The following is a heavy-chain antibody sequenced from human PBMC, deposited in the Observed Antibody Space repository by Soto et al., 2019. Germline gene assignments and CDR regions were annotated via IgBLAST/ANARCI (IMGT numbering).Heavy chain of an antibody. CDR1: GGSFSGYY. CDR2: INHSGST. D-gene: IGHD3-9*01. V-gene: IGHV4-34*01. Sequence: SETLSLTCAVYGGSFSGYYWSWIRQPPGKGLEWIGEINHSGSTNYNPSLKSRVTISVDTSKNQFSLKLSSVTAADTAVYYCARGGPWGHVLRYFDWLLLEGFDYWGQGTLVTVSS. J-gene: IGHJ4*02. CDR3: ARGGPWGHVLRYFDWLLLEGFDY.